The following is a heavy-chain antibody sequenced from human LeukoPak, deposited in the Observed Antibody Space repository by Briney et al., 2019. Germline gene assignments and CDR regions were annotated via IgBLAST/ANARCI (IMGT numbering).Heavy chain of an antibody. Sequence: PSETLSLTCAVYGGSFSGYYWSWIRQPPGKGLEWIGEINHSGSTNYNPSLKSRVTISVDTSKDQFSLKLSSVTAADTAVYYCARDGRYCSGGSCYDLDYWGQGTLVTVSS. CDR1: GGSFSGYY. CDR2: INHSGST. J-gene: IGHJ4*02. D-gene: IGHD2-15*01. V-gene: IGHV4-34*01. CDR3: ARDGRYCSGGSCYDLDY.